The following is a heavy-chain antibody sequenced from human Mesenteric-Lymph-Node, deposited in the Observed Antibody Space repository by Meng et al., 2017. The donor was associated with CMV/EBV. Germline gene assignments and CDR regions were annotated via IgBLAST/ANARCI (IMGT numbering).Heavy chain of an antibody. V-gene: IGHV3-23*01. CDR2: IRDSGYTT. CDR3: TKGTSRRYYGMDV. Sequence: GESLKISCAASGFTFSNYAMSWVRQPPGKGLEWVSTIRDSGYTTYYADSVKGRFSISRDDSRRTLYLQMDSLRAEDTAVYYCTKGTSRRYYGMDVWGQGTTVTVSS. D-gene: IGHD2-2*01. J-gene: IGHJ6*02. CDR1: GFTFSNYA.